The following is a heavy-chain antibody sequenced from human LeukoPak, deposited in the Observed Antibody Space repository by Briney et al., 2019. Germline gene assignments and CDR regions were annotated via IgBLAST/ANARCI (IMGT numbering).Heavy chain of an antibody. V-gene: IGHV3-7*01. Sequence: GGSLRLSCAASGFTFSRYWMSWVRQAPGKGLEWVANIKQDGSEKYYVDSVKGRFTISRDNAKISLYLQMNSLRAEDTTIYYCARSAGSSGWYEGYYFDYWGQGTLVTVSS. J-gene: IGHJ4*02. CDR1: GFTFSRYW. D-gene: IGHD6-13*01. CDR3: ARSAGSSGWYEGYYFDY. CDR2: IKQDGSEK.